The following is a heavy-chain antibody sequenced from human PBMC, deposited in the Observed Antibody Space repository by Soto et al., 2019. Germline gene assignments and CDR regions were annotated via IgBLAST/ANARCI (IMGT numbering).Heavy chain of an antibody. CDR2: IYYSGST. CDR1: GGSVYTGGYY. Sequence: QVQLXESGPGLVQLSETLSLTCTVSGGSVYTGGYYWSWIRQPPGKGLEWIGFIYYSGSTNYSPSLKSRATISMDTSKNQFSLKLRSVTAADTALYYCVREVAVAATRWFDPWGQGTLLTVSS. D-gene: IGHD2-15*01. V-gene: IGHV4-61*08. CDR3: VREVAVAATRWFDP. J-gene: IGHJ5*02.